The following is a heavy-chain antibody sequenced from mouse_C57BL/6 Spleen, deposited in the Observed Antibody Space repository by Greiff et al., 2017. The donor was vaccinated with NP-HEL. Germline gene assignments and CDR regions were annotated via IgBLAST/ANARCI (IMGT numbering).Heavy chain of an antibody. CDR3: ARSSYYGSSYVNWYFDV. V-gene: IGHV1-81*01. CDR2: IYPRSGNT. D-gene: IGHD1-1*01. J-gene: IGHJ1*03. Sequence: VQLQQSGAELARPGASVKLSCKASGYTFTSYGISWVKQRTGQGLEWIGEIYPRSGNTYYNEKFKGKATLTADKSSSTAYMEIRSLTSEESAVYFCARSSYYGSSYVNWYFDVWGTGTTVTVSS. CDR1: GYTFTSYG.